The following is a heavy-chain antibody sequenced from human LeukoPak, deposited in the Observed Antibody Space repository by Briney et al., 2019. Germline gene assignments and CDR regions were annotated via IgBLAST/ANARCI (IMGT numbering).Heavy chain of an antibody. V-gene: IGHV1-18*01. CDR2: ISAYNGNI. Sequence: APVKVSCKASGYTFISYGISWVRQAPGQGLEWMGWISAYNGNINYAQKLQGRVTMTPDTSTSTAYMELRSLSSDDTAVYYCARRYYYGSGSYYPYYFDFWGQGTLVTVSS. CDR1: GYTFISYG. J-gene: IGHJ4*02. D-gene: IGHD3-10*01. CDR3: ARRYYYGSGSYYPYYFDF.